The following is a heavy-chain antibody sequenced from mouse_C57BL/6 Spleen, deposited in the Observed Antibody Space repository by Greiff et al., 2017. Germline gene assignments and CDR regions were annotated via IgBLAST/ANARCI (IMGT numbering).Heavy chain of an antibody. V-gene: IGHV1-53*01. Sequence: QVQLQQPGTELVKPGASVKLSCKASGYTFTSYWMHWVKQRPGQGLEWIGNINPSNGGTNYNEKFKGKATLTVDKSSSTAYMQLSSLTSEDSAVYYCARDYYGSSPYAMDDWGQGTAVTVSS. CDR2: INPSNGGT. CDR1: GYTFTSYW. CDR3: ARDYYGSSPYAMDD. D-gene: IGHD1-1*01. J-gene: IGHJ4*01.